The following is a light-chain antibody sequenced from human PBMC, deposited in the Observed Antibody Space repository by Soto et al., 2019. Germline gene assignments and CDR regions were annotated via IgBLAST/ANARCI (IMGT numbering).Light chain of an antibody. Sequence: DIQLTQSPSTLSAFVGARVTLTGRASQSISSRLAWYQQKPGKAPKLLIYAASTLQSGVSSRFSGSGSGTDFTLTISSLLPEDFATYFCQQANTFPITFGQGTRLEIK. CDR2: AAS. J-gene: IGKJ5*01. CDR3: QQANTFPIT. CDR1: QSISSR. V-gene: IGKV1-12*01.